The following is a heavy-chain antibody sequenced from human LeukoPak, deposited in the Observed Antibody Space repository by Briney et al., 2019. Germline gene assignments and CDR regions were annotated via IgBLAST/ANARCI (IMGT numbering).Heavy chain of an antibody. D-gene: IGHD5-12*01. Sequence: PGGSLRLSCAASGFTFSSYAMHWVRQAPGKGLEWVAVISFDGSDKYYADSVKGRFTISRDNSKNTLCLQMSSLRAEDTAVYYCAKGGDDSGWGQGTLVTVSS. CDR1: GFTFSSYA. V-gene: IGHV3-30-3*01. CDR2: ISFDGSDK. J-gene: IGHJ4*02. CDR3: AKGGDDSG.